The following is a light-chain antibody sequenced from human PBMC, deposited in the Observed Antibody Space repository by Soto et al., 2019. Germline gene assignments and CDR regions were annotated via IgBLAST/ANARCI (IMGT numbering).Light chain of an antibody. CDR3: SSYTISNTLPFV. J-gene: IGLJ1*01. Sequence: QSVLTQPASVSGSPGQSITISCTGTSRDVDAYNYVSWYQQYPGKSPKLLIYEVTHRPSGVSNRFSGSKSGNTASLTISGLQAEDEADYYCSSYTISNTLPFVFGTGTKVTVL. CDR1: SRDVDAYNY. V-gene: IGLV2-14*01. CDR2: EVT.